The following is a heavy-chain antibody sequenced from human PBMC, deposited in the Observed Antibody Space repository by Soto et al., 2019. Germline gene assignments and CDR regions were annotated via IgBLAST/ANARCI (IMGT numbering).Heavy chain of an antibody. V-gene: IGHV3-23*01. CDR2: ISGSGGST. CDR3: AKGAYYDSSGYSSPPYYFAY. D-gene: IGHD3-22*01. J-gene: IGHJ4*02. CDR1: GFTFSSYA. Sequence: GGSLRLSCAASGFTFSSYAMSWVRQAPGKGLEWVSAISGSGGSTYYADSVKGRFTISRDNSKNTLYLQMNSLRAEDTAVYYCAKGAYYDSSGYSSPPYYFAYWGQGTLVTVSS.